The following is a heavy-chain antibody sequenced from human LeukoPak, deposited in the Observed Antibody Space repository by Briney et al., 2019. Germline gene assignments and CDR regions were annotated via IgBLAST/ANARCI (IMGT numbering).Heavy chain of an antibody. CDR2: IIPIFATA. CDR1: GGTFSNYV. Sequence: ASVKVSCKASGGTFSNYVINWVRQAPGQGLEWMGGIIPIFATADYAQKFQGRVTITADESTSTAYMELRSLRSDDTAVYYCARGSHRLYDYVWGTYESKDYWGQGTLVTVSS. CDR3: ARGSHRLYDYVWGTYESKDY. V-gene: IGHV1-69*13. J-gene: IGHJ4*02. D-gene: IGHD3-16*01.